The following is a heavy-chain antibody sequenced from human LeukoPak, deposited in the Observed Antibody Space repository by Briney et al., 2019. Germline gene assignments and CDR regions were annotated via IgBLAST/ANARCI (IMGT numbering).Heavy chain of an antibody. Sequence: PGGSLRLSCAASGFTFSSYEMNWVRQAPGKGLEWVSYISSSGSTIYYADSVKGRFTISRDNAKNSLYLQMSSLRAEDTAVYYCARALGIVVVPAAMDPYWGQGTLVTVSS. CDR3: ARALGIVVVPAAMDPY. V-gene: IGHV3-48*03. CDR2: ISSSGSTI. J-gene: IGHJ4*02. CDR1: GFTFSSYE. D-gene: IGHD2-2*03.